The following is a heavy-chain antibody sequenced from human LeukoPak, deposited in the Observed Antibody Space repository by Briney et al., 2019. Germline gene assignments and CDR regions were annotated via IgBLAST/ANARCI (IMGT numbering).Heavy chain of an antibody. CDR3: ARDEYYDSSGYTS. CDR2: IDGSSSTI. J-gene: IGHJ4*02. CDR1: GFTFSRYS. V-gene: IGHV3-48*01. Sequence: PGGSLRLSCAASGFTFSRYSMTWVRQAPGNGLEWLSYIDGSSSTIYYADSGKGRFTISRDNGKNLLYLQMNSLRAEDTAVYYCARDEYYDSSGYTSWGQGTLVTVSS. D-gene: IGHD3-22*01.